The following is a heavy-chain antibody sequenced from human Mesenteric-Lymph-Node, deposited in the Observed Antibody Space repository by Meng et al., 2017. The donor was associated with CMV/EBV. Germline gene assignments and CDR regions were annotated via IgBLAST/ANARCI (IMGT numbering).Heavy chain of an antibody. D-gene: IGHD3-22*01. CDR2: IIPIFGTA. V-gene: IGHV1-69*05. CDR3: ARGDDSSGYYSFGIDY. J-gene: IGHJ4*02. Sequence: SVKVSCKASGGISSSYGISWVRQAPGQGLEWMGGIIPIFGTANYAQKFQGRVTITTDESTSTAYMELSSLRSEDTAVYYCARGDDSSGYYSFGIDYWGQGTLVTVSS. CDR1: GGISSSYG.